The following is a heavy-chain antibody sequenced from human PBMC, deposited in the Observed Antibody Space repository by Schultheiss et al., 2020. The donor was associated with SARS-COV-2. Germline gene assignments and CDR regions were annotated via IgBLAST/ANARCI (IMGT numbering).Heavy chain of an antibody. V-gene: IGHV3-53*01. D-gene: IGHD4-17*01. CDR2: IYSGGST. CDR1: GFTVSSNY. J-gene: IGHJ4*02. Sequence: GESLKISCAASGFTVSSNYMSWVRQAPGKGLEWVSVIYSGGSTYYADSVKGRFTISRDNSKNTLYLQMNSLRAEDTAVYYCARADGGAYGVNFDYWGQGTLVTVSS. CDR3: ARADGGAYGVNFDY.